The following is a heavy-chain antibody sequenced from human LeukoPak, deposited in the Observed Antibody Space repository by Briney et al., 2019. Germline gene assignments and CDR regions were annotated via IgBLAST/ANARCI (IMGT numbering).Heavy chain of an antibody. V-gene: IGHV3-15*01. J-gene: IGHJ4*02. CDR3: TTDPQRGYYFDY. CDR1: GFTFSSYA. D-gene: IGHD5-24*01. CDR2: IKSNTDGGTA. Sequence: GGSLRLSCAASGFTFSSYAMHWVRQAPGKGLEWVGRIKSNTDGGTADYAAPVKGRFTISRDDSKNTLFLQMNSLKTEDTAVYYCTTDPQRGYYFDYWGQGTLVTVSS.